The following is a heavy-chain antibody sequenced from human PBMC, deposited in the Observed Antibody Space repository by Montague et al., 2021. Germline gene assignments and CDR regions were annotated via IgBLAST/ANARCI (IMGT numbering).Heavy chain of an antibody. D-gene: IGHD5-24*01. V-gene: IGHV6-1*01. CDR3: ARGWQKRFDP. J-gene: IGHJ5*02. Sequence: CAISGDSVSRNDATWNWIRQSPSRGLEWLGRTYYRSKWYNEYALSVKSRITVNPDTSKNQFSLLLNSVTPEDTAVYYCARGWQKRFDPWGQGTLVTVSS. CDR2: TYYRSKWYN. CDR1: GDSVSRNDAT.